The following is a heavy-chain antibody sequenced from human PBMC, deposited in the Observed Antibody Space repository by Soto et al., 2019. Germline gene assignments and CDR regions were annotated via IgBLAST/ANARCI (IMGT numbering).Heavy chain of an antibody. Sequence: VQVVESGGGVVQPGRSLRLSCAASGFTFSSFSMHWVRQAPGKGLEWVTVISYLGTHRYYADSVKGRFTISRDNSNNTLYLQMNSLRVEDTAVYFCAREGLNAEFDFWGQGTLVTVSS. V-gene: IGHV3-30*04. CDR1: GFTFSSFS. CDR2: ISYLGTHR. CDR3: AREGLNAEFDF. J-gene: IGHJ4*02. D-gene: IGHD2-2*01.